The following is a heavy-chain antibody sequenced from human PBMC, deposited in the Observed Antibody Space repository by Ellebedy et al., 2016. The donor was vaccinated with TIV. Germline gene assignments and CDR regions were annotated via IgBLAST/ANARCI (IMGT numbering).Heavy chain of an antibody. CDR3: ARRGWSSSSSADYYYGMDV. D-gene: IGHD6-6*01. CDR2: IDPSDSYT. CDR1: GYSFTSYW. Sequence: GESLKISCKGSGYSFTSYWISWVRQMPGKGLEWMGRIDPSDSYTNYSPSFQGHVTISGDKSTNTAYLQWSSLKASDTAMYYSARRGWSSSSSADYYYGMDVWGQGTTVTVSS. V-gene: IGHV5-10-1*01. J-gene: IGHJ6*02.